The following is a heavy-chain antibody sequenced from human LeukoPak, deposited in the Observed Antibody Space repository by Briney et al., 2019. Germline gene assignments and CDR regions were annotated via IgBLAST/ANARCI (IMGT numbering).Heavy chain of an antibody. V-gene: IGHV3-23*01. J-gene: IGHJ4*02. CDR3: AAQITMVRGVIGYYFDY. D-gene: IGHD3-10*01. CDR1: GFTFSSYA. CDR2: ISGSGGST. Sequence: GSLRLSCAASGFTFSSYAKSWVRQAPGKGLEWVSAISGSGGSTYYADSVKGRFTISRDNSKNTLYLQMNSLRAEDTAVYYCAAQITMVRGVIGYYFDYWGQGTLVTVSS.